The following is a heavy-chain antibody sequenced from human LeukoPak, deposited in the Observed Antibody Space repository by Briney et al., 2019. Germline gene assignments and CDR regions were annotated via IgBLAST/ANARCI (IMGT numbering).Heavy chain of an antibody. D-gene: IGHD3-9*01. CDR2: ISYSGST. CDR1: GDSISRTNYH. V-gene: IGHV4-39*07. Sequence: SETLSLTCTVSGDSISRTNYHWVWIRQPPGKGLEWIGSISYSGSTYYNPSLRSRVTMSVDTSKNQFSLKLSSVTAADTAVYYCARDRDFDDFDYWGQGTLVTVSS. CDR3: ARDRDFDDFDY. J-gene: IGHJ4*02.